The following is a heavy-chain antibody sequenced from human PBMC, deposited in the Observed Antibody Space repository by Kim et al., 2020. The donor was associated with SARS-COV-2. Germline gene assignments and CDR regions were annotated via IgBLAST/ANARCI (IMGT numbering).Heavy chain of an antibody. J-gene: IGHJ4*02. CDR3: ARDLEGEYYYDSSGYYETQTDY. CDR2: ISYDGSNK. D-gene: IGHD3-22*01. V-gene: IGHV3-30*04. Sequence: GGSLRLSCAASGFTFSSYAMHWVRQAPGKGLEWVAVISYDGSNKYYADSVKGRFTISRDNSKNTLYLQMNSLRAEDTAVYYCARDLEGEYYYDSSGYYETQTDYWGQGTLVTVSS. CDR1: GFTFSSYA.